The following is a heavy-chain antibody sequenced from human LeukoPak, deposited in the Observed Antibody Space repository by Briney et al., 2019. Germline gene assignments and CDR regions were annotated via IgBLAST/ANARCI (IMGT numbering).Heavy chain of an antibody. Sequence: GGSLRLSCAASGFTFSSYEMNWVRQAPGKGLEWVSAISGSGGSTYYADSVKGRFTISSDNSKNTLYLQMNSLRAEDTAVYYCAKRGAEVGATVAPGDYWGQGTLVTVSS. J-gene: IGHJ4*02. D-gene: IGHD1-26*01. CDR1: GFTFSSYE. CDR2: ISGSGGST. V-gene: IGHV3-23*01. CDR3: AKRGAEVGATVAPGDY.